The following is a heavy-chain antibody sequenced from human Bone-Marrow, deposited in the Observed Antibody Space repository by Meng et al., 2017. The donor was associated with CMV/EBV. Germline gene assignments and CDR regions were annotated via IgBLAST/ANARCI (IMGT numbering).Heavy chain of an antibody. V-gene: IGHV1-2*02. J-gene: IGHJ6*01. CDR2: VTSYSGGT. D-gene: IGHD4/OR15-4a*01. CDR3: TRHANYLDV. CDR1: GYTFTAYH. Sequence: ASAKVSCKASGYTFTAYHMHWVRQAPGQGLEWMGWVTSYSGGTFYAQKFKGRVTMTRDTSISTAYMELTNLTSDDTAIYYCTRHANYLDVWGQGTTVTVYS.